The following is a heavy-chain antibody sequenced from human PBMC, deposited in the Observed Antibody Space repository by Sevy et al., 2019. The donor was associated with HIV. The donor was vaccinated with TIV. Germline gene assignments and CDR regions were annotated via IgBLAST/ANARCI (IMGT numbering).Heavy chain of an antibody. D-gene: IGHD3-9*01. CDR1: GGSISSGGYY. J-gene: IGHJ4*02. Sequence: SETLSLTCTVSGGSISSGGYYWSWIRQHPGKGLEWIGYIYYSGSTYYNPSLKSRVTISVDTSKNQFSLKLSSVTAADTAVYYCARVVGSDILTGYYMVVDYWGQGTLVTVSS. V-gene: IGHV4-31*03. CDR2: IYYSGST. CDR3: ARVVGSDILTGYYMVVDY.